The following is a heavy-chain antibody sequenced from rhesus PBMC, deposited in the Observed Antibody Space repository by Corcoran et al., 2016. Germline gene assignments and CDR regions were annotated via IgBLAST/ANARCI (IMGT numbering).Heavy chain of an antibody. CDR3: ARKSGSWNTFFDY. V-gene: IGHV4S10*01. J-gene: IGHJ4*01. CDR1: GGSISDSYR. CDR2: IYGSSTST. Sequence: QVQLQESGPGVVKPSETLSLTCAVSGGSISDSYRWSWIRQPPGKGLEWIGYIYGSSTSTNYNPSRKSRVTIAKDTSKNQFALKLSSVTAADTAVYYCARKSGSWNTFFDYWGQGVLVTVSS. D-gene: IGHD6-25*01.